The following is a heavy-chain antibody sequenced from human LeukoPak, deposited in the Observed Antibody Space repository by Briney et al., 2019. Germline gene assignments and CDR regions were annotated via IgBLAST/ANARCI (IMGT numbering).Heavy chain of an antibody. J-gene: IGHJ4*02. Sequence: SETLSLTCTVSGGSISSYYWSWIRQPPGKGLGWIGYIYYTGSTDYNPSLKSRVAISVDTSKNQFSLKLSSVTAADTAVYYCARGSKAAPGTFDYWGQGTLVTVSS. CDR1: GGSISSYY. V-gene: IGHV4-59*01. CDR3: ARGSKAAPGTFDY. D-gene: IGHD6-13*01. CDR2: IYYTGST.